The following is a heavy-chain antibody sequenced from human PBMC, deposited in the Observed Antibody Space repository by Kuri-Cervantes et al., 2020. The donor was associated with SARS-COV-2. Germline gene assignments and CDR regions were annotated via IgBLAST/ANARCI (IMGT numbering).Heavy chain of an antibody. Sequence: GSLRLSCTVSGGSSSSHYWSWIRQPPGKGLEWMGYIYYSGSTNYHPSLKSRVTISVDTSKNQFSLKLSSVTAADTAVYYCARDPNANHNNWFDPWRQGTLVTVSS. J-gene: IGHJ5*02. V-gene: IGHV4-59*11. CDR1: GGSSSSHY. CDR2: IYYSGST. D-gene: IGHD4/OR15-4a*01. CDR3: ARDPNANHNNWFDP.